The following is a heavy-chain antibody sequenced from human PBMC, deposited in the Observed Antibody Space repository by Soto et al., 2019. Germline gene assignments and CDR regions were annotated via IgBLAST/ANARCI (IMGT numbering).Heavy chain of an antibody. D-gene: IGHD2-15*01. V-gene: IGHV4-4*02. Sequence: SETLSLTCAVSSGSISSSNWWSWVRQPPGKGLEWIGEIYHSGSTNYNPSLKSRVTISVDKSKNQFSLRLSSVTAADTAVYYCARMNCSGGSCSRKNWFDPWGQGTLVTVSS. CDR1: SGSISSSNW. CDR3: ARMNCSGGSCSRKNWFDP. CDR2: IYHSGST. J-gene: IGHJ5*02.